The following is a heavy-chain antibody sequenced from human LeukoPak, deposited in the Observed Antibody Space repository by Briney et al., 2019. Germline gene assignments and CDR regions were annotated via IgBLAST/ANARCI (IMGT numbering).Heavy chain of an antibody. J-gene: IGHJ6*02. V-gene: IGHV4-4*07. CDR2: VYISGTT. Sequence: PSETLSLTCTVSGGSVSDYYWSWIRQPAGKGLEWIGRVYISGTTNYNPFLKSRISMSIDTSRNQLSLKLSSVTAADTAVYYCAREYYYYGMDVWGQGTTVTVSS. CDR3: AREYYYYGMDV. CDR1: GGSVSDYY.